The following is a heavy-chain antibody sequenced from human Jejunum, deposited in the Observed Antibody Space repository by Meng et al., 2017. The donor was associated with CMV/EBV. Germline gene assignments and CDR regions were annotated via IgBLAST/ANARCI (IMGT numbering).Heavy chain of an antibody. CDR1: GDSISGGGYY. Sequence: HVQLHESVPVLVRPSDTLPLTVAVSGDSISGGGYYWMWIRQPPERGLEWIGNMYNSGTTTYNPSLRRRVSISMNLSQNQFSLNLSSMTAADTAVYYCARWFDPWGQGILVTVSS. CDR2: MYNSGTT. J-gene: IGHJ5*02. V-gene: IGHV4-61*08. CDR3: ARWFDP.